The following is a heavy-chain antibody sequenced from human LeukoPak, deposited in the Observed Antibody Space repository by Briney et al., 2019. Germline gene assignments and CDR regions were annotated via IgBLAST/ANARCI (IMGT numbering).Heavy chain of an antibody. Sequence: SVKVSCKASGGTFSSYAISWVRQAPGQRLEWMGRIIPIFGIANYAQKFQGRVTITADKSTSTAYMELSSLRSEDTAVYYCARDMNVRGYSYGPFDYWGQGTLVTVSS. CDR1: GGTFSSYA. V-gene: IGHV1-69*04. CDR2: IIPIFGIA. CDR3: ARDMNVRGYSYGPFDY. J-gene: IGHJ4*02. D-gene: IGHD5-18*01.